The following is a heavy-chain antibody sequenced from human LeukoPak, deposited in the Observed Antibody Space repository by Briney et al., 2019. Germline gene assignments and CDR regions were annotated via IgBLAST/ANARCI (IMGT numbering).Heavy chain of an antibody. D-gene: IGHD3-10*01. CDR3: ARGAYGSPSQNWFDP. CDR2: IYYSGST. CDR1: GGSISSSGYY. Sequence: SETLSLTCTVSGGSISSSGYYWSWIRQHPGKGLEWIGYIYYSGSTYYNPSLKGRVTISVDTSKNQFSLKLSSVTAADTAVYYCARGAYGSPSQNWFDPWGQGTLVTVSS. J-gene: IGHJ5*02. V-gene: IGHV4-31*03.